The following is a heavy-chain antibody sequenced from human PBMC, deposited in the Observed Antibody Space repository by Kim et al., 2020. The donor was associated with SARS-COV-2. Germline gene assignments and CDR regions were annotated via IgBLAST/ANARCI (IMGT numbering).Heavy chain of an antibody. Sequence: GGSLRLSCAASGFPFSSYAMSWVRQAPGKGLEWVSAISGSGGSTYYADSVKGRFTISRDNSKNTLYLQMNSLRAEDTAVYYCAKDSGESWAKNALGYWGQGTLVTVSS. V-gene: IGHV3-23*01. J-gene: IGHJ4*02. D-gene: IGHD3-10*01. CDR2: ISGSGGST. CDR3: AKDSGESWAKNALGY. CDR1: GFPFSSYA.